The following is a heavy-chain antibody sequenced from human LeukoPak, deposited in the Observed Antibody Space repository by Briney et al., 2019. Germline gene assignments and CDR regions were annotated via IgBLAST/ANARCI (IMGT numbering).Heavy chain of an antibody. V-gene: IGHV4-59*11. D-gene: IGHD6-25*01. CDR3: AGEDIAAAANDL. J-gene: IGHJ2*01. CDR1: GGSISSHY. Sequence: SETLSLTCTVSGGSISSHYWSWIRQPPGKGLEWIGYIYYSGSTSYNPSLKSRATISVDTPKNQFSLKLSSVTAADTAVYYCAGEDIAAAANDLWGRGTLVTVSS. CDR2: IYYSGST.